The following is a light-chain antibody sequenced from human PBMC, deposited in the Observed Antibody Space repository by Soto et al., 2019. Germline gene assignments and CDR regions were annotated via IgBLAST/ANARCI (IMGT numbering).Light chain of an antibody. V-gene: IGKV2D-29*01. Sequence: DILMTQTPLSLSVTPGQPASISCKSSQSLLHSDGKTYLYWYLQKAGQAPQLLMYEVSNRFSGVPDRFSGSGSGTDFTLKISRVGAEDVGVYYCMQNIQLPLTFGGGTKVEI. CDR3: MQNIQLPLT. CDR2: EVS. J-gene: IGKJ4*01. CDR1: QSLLHSDGKTY.